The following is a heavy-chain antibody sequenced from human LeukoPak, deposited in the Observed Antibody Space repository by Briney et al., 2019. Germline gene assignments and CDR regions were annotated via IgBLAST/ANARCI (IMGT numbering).Heavy chain of an antibody. D-gene: IGHD2-15*01. CDR1: GFIFSNYE. CDR3: ARGCSGGSCYPFAFDI. Sequence: PGGSLRLSCAASGFIFSNYELNWVRQAPGKGLEWVSYISASGNTIYYADSVKGRFTISRDNAKNSLYLQMNSLRAEDTAVYYCARGCSGGSCYPFAFDIWGQGTMVTVSS. V-gene: IGHV3-48*03. CDR2: ISASGNTI. J-gene: IGHJ3*02.